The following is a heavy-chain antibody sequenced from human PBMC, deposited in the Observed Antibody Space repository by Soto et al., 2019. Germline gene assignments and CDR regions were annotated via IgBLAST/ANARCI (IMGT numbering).Heavy chain of an antibody. CDR3: AREIPMGIVVAGRRGDYYYGRDF. D-gene: IGHD6-19*01. V-gene: IGHV1-18*04. CDR2: ISAYNGNT. Sequence: ASVKVSCKASGYTFTSYGISWVRQAPGQGLEWMGWISAYNGNTNYAHKLQGRVTMTTDTSTSTAYMELRSLRSDDTTVYYWAREIPMGIVVAGRRGDYYYGRDFWGQGTTVTVSS. CDR1: GYTFTSYG. J-gene: IGHJ6*02.